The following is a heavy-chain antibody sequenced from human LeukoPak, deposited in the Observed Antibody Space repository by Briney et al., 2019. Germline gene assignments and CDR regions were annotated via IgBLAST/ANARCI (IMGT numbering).Heavy chain of an antibody. CDR1: GFTFSSYA. V-gene: IGHV3-23*01. D-gene: IGHD1-26*01. CDR3: ARDNFIWWELSRPGAFDI. Sequence: GGSLRLSCAASGFTFSSYAMSWVRQAPGKGLEWVSAISGSGGSTYYADSVKGRFTISRDNAKNSLYLQMNGLRAEDTAVYYCARDNFIWWELSRPGAFDIWGQGTMVTVSS. J-gene: IGHJ3*02. CDR2: ISGSGGST.